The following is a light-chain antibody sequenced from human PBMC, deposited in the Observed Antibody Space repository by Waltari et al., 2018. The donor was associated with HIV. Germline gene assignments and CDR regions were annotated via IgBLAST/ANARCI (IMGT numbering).Light chain of an antibody. CDR1: SSNFGSND. V-gene: IGLV1-47*01. J-gene: IGLJ3*02. Sequence: QSVLTQPPSASGTPGQKVTISCSGSSSNFGSNDIFWYQQLPGPAPKLLMYKNDQRPSGFPDRFSGSKSGTSASLAISGLRSEDDADYTCATWDDSLSGVVFGGGTKLNVL. CDR2: KND. CDR3: ATWDDSLSGVV.